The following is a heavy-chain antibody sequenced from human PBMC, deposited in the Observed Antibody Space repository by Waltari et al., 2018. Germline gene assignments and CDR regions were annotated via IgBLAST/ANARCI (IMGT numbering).Heavy chain of an antibody. J-gene: IGHJ4*02. V-gene: IGHV3-7*01. CDR2: IKQDSGDK. CDR1: GFTFSNYW. CDR3: TREEYDYIPAGDS. D-gene: IGHD3-16*01. Sequence: EVQLVESGGGLAQPGGSLRLSCAASGFTFSNYWMSWVRQAPGKGLELVANIKQDSGDKYYLDSVRGRFTISRDNAKTSLYLQMNSLRAEDTGVYYCTREEYDYIPAGDSWGQGTLVTVSS.